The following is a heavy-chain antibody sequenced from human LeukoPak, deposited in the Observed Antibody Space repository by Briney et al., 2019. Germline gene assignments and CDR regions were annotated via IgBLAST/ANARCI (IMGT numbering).Heavy chain of an antibody. J-gene: IGHJ6*03. CDR2: ISWNSGSI. V-gene: IGHV3-9*01. D-gene: IGHD3-10*01. CDR3: ARDKNVLLWFGELFREYYYYYMDV. Sequence: GRSLRLSCAASGFTFDDYAMHWVRQAPGKGLEWVSGISWNSGSIGYADSVKGRFTISRDNAKNSLYLQMNSLRAEDTAVYYCARDKNVLLWFGELFREYYYYYMDVWGKGTTVTVSS. CDR1: GFTFDDYA.